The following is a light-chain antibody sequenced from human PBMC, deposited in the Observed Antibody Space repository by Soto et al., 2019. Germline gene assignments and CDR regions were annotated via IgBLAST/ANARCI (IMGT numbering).Light chain of an antibody. Sequence: ELVLAQCPGPLSLSPGERATPACGTSQSVSSTYLAWYQQKPGQAPKVLIYRASTRPTGIPDRFTGSGSGTEFTLTISRLEPEDFAVYYCQQYGSSPLTFGRGTKVDIK. V-gene: IGKV3-20*01. J-gene: IGKJ4*01. CDR1: QSVSSTY. CDR3: QQYGSSPLT. CDR2: RAS.